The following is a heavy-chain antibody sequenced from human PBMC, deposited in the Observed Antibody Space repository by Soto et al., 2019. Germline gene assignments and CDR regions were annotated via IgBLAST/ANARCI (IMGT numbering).Heavy chain of an antibody. Sequence: GASVKVSCKASGYTFTSYGISCVRQAPGQGLEWMGWISAYNGNTNYAQKLQGRVTMTTDTSTSTAYMELRSLRSDDTAVYYCARGYSSGWYNRYCYYRILVWGQGPRASLSS. CDR1: GYTFTSYG. J-gene: IGHJ6*02. D-gene: IGHD6-19*01. V-gene: IGHV1-18*01. CDR3: ARGYSSGWYNRYCYYRILV. CDR2: ISAYNGNT.